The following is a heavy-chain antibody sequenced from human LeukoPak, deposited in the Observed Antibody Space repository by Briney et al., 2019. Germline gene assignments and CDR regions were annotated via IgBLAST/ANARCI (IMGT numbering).Heavy chain of an antibody. Sequence: SETLSLTCTVSDGSISSYYWSWIRQPPGRGLEWIGYFYYNGSPNYNPSLQSRVSISIDTSKNQFSLKLTSVTAADTAVYYCARVSSGGPYYYGMDVWGQGTTVTVSS. CDR3: ARVSSGGPYYYGMDV. D-gene: IGHD2-15*01. V-gene: IGHV4-59*01. CDR2: FYYNGSP. J-gene: IGHJ6*02. CDR1: DGSISSYY.